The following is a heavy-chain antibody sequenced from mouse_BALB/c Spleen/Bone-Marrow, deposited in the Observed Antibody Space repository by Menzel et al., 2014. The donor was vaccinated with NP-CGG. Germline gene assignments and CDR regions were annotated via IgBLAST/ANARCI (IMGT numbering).Heavy chain of an antibody. V-gene: IGHV1-80*01. D-gene: IGHD2-3*01. Sequence: VQLQQSGAELVRPGSSVKISCKASGYAISSYWMNWVKQRPGQGLEWIGQIYPGDGDTNYNGKFKGKATLTADKSSSTAYMQISSLTSEDSAVYFCARGRGWYLDYWGQSTTLTVSS. CDR1: GYAISSYW. CDR3: ARGRGWYLDY. CDR2: IYPGDGDT. J-gene: IGHJ2*01.